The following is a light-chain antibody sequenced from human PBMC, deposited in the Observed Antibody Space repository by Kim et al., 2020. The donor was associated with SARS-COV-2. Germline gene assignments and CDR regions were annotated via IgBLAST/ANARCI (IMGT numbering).Light chain of an antibody. V-gene: IGKV1-9*01. J-gene: IGKJ4*01. CDR2: AAS. Sequence: IQLTQSPSSLSASAGDRVTITCRASQDINSYLAWYQQRPGKAPKLLIYAASTLRSGVPSRFSGSGSGTDFTLTISSLQPEDFATYYCQELHNSPLTFGGGTKLEI. CDR1: QDINSY. CDR3: QELHNSPLT.